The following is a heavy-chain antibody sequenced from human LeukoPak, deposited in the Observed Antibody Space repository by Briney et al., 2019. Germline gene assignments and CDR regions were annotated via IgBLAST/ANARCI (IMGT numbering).Heavy chain of an antibody. V-gene: IGHV3-74*01. J-gene: IGHJ4*02. CDR1: GFTLSTYW. CDR3: ARARLGYGDTVDY. CDR2: ISSDGSST. Sequence: PGGSLRLSCAASGFTLSTYWMHWVRHAPGKGLVWVSRISSDGSSTSYADSVKGRFTISRDNAKNTLYLQINSLSAEDTAVYYCARARLGYGDTVDYWGQGTLVTVSS. D-gene: IGHD4-17*01.